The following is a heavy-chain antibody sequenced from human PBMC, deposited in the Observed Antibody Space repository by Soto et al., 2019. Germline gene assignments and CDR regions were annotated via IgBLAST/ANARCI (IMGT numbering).Heavy chain of an antibody. Sequence: QVQLQESGPGLVKPSQTLSLTCTVSGGSISSGGYYWSWIRQHPGKGLEWIGYIYYSGSTYYNPSLKSRVTISVDTSKNQFALKLSSVTAADTAVYYCAREFSPYGDRPPYFDYWGQGTLVTVSS. D-gene: IGHD4-17*01. CDR2: IYYSGST. CDR3: AREFSPYGDRPPYFDY. V-gene: IGHV4-31*03. J-gene: IGHJ4*02. CDR1: GGSISSGGYY.